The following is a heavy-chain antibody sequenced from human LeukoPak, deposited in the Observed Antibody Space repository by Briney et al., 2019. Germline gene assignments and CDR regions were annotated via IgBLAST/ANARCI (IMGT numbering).Heavy chain of an antibody. V-gene: IGHV3-48*03. CDR3: ARYCGGDCPHAGNAFDI. J-gene: IGHJ3*02. D-gene: IGHD2-21*02. CDR1: GFTFSSYE. Sequence: GGSLRLSCAASGFTFSSYEMNWVRQAPGKGLEWVSYISSSGSTIYYADSVKGRFTISRDNAKNSLYLQMNSLRAEDTAVYYCARYCGGDCPHAGNAFDIWGQGTMVTVSP. CDR2: ISSSGSTI.